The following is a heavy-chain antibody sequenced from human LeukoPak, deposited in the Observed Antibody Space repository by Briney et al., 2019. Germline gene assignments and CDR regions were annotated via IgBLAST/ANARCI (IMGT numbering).Heavy chain of an antibody. D-gene: IGHD1-1*01. V-gene: IGHV4-34*01. CDR3: ARPLGQGNEYGMDV. J-gene: IGHJ6*02. CDR1: GGSFSGYY. CDR2: INHSGST. Sequence: PSETLSLTCAVYGGSFSGYYWSWIRQSPGKGLEWIGEINHSGSTNYNPSLKSRVTISVDTSKNQFSLKLTSVAAADTAVYYCARPLGQGNEYGMDVWGQGTTVTVSS.